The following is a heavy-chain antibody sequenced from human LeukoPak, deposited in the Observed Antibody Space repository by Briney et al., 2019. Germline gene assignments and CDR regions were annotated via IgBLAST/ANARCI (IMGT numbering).Heavy chain of an antibody. Sequence: SQTLSLTCTVSGGSISSGGYYWSWIRQHPGKGLEWIGYIYYSGSTYYNPSLKSRVTISVDTSKNQFSLKLSSVTAADTAVYYCAGGPTYYYYGMDVWGQGTTVTVSS. CDR1: GGSISSGGYY. CDR2: IYYSGST. V-gene: IGHV4-31*03. J-gene: IGHJ6*02. CDR3: AGGPTYYYYGMDV.